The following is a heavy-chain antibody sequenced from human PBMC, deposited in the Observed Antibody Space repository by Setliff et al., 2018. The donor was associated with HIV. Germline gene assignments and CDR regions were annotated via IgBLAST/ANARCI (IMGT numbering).Heavy chain of an antibody. D-gene: IGHD5-18*01. CDR2: INAGNGNT. Sequence: DPGQRLEWMGWINAGNGNTKYSQKFQGRVTITRDTSASTAYMELSSLRSEDTAVYYCARDTAMVPYYYYYMDVWGKGTTVTV. CDR3: ARDTAMVPYYYYYMDV. J-gene: IGHJ6*03. V-gene: IGHV1-3*01.